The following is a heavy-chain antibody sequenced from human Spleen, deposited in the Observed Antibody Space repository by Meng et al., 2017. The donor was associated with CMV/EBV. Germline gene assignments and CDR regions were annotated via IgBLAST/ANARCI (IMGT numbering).Heavy chain of an antibody. CDR1: GFTFSSHS. J-gene: IGHJ4*02. D-gene: IGHD3-3*01. Sequence: ASGFTFSSHSMNWVRQAPGKGLEWVSLISFDSGHIYYADAVKGRFTISRDNAKKSLFLQMNGLRGEDTGIYYCARDDPGVAGNFDYWGQGALVTVSS. CDR3: ARDDPGVAGNFDY. V-gene: IGHV3-21*01. CDR2: ISFDSGHI.